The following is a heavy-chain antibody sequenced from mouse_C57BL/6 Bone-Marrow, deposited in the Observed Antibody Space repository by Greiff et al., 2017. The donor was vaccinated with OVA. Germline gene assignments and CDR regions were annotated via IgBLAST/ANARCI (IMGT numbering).Heavy chain of an antibody. CDR1: GYTFTDYE. J-gene: IGHJ3*01. V-gene: IGHV1-15*01. CDR2: IDPETGGT. Sequence: VKVVESGAELVRPGASVTLSCKASGYTFTDYEMHWVKQTPVHGLEWIGAIDPETGGTAYNQKFKGKAILTADKSSSTAYMELRSLTSEDSAVYYCTRHSGSSYRRFAYWGQGTLVTVSA. D-gene: IGHD1-1*01. CDR3: TRHSGSSYRRFAY.